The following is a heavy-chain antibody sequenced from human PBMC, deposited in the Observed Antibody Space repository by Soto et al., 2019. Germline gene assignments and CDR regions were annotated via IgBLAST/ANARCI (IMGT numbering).Heavy chain of an antibody. V-gene: IGHV4-59*01. CDR3: ARDADYGDYIDY. Sequence: PSETLSLTCTVSGGSISSYYWSWIRQPPGKGLEWIGYIYYSGGTNYNPSLKSRVTISVDTSKNQFSLKLSSVTAADTAVYYCARDADYGDYIDYWGQGTLVTVS. CDR1: GGSISSYY. D-gene: IGHD4-17*01. CDR2: IYYSGGT. J-gene: IGHJ4*02.